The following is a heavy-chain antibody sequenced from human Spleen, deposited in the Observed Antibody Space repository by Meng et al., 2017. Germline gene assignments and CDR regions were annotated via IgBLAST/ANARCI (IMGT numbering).Heavy chain of an antibody. Sequence: GGSLRLSCAASGFTFSSYAMSWVRQAPGKGLEWVSGLSGSGASTYYADSVRGRFTISRDNSKNTLFLQMNSLRAEDTAVYYCAKSTDYYYYYGMDVWGQGTMVTVSS. CDR3: AKSTDYYYYYGMDV. V-gene: IGHV3-23*01. J-gene: IGHJ6*02. CDR1: GFTFSSYA. CDR2: LSGSGAST.